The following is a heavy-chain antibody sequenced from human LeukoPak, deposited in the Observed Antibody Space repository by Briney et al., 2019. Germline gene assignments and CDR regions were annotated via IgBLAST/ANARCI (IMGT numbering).Heavy chain of an antibody. J-gene: IGHJ4*02. V-gene: IGHV1-69*05. Sequence: GSSVKVSCKASGGTFSSYAISWVRQAPGQGLEWMGGIIPIFGTANYAQKFQGRVTITTDESTSTAYMELSSLRSEDTAVYYCAWASGGYSYNYYFDYWGQGTLVTVSS. CDR1: GGTFSSYA. CDR2: IIPIFGTA. D-gene: IGHD5-18*01. CDR3: AWASGGYSYNYYFDY.